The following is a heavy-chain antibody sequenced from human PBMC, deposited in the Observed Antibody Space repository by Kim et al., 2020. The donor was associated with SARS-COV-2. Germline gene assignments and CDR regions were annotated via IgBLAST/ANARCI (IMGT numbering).Heavy chain of an antibody. Sequence: GGSLRLSCAASGFKFTDYSFNWVRQAPGKGLEWISYIRFNREYADSVKGRFTMSRDVATNSVFLQMNDLTVEDTARYFCVRDYEWAFDFWGQGTMVTVSP. CDR1: GFKFTDYS. J-gene: IGHJ3*01. D-gene: IGHD3-9*01. CDR2: IRFNR. V-gene: IGHV3-48*04. CDR3: VRDYEWAFDF.